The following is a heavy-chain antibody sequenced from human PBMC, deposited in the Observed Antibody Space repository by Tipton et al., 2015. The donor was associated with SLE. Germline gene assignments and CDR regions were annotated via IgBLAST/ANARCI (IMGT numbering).Heavy chain of an antibody. V-gene: IGHV3-43*02. CDR2: ISGDGGST. Sequence: TLSLTCAASGFTFDDYAIHWVRQAPGKGLEWVSLISGDGGSTYYADSVKGRFTISRDNSKNSLYLQMNSLRTEDTALYYCAKEDQLPGWFDPWGQGTLVTVSS. CDR1: GFTFDDYA. D-gene: IGHD6-6*01. CDR3: AKEDQLPGWFDP. J-gene: IGHJ5*02.